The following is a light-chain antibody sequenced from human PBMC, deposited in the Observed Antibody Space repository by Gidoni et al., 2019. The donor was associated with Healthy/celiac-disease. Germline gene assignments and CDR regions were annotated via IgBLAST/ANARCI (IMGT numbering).Light chain of an antibody. CDR3: QQSYPSLT. CDR1: QSISSY. V-gene: IGKV1-39*01. Sequence: DIQMTQSPSSLSASVGDRVTITCRASQSISSYLNWYQQKPGKAPKLLIYAASSLQSGVPPRFSGSGSGTDFTLTISSLQPEDFATYYCQQSYPSLTFGGGTKVEIK. J-gene: IGKJ4*01. CDR2: AAS.